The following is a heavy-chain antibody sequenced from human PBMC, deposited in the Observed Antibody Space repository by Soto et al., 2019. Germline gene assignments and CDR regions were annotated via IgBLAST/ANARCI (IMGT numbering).Heavy chain of an antibody. CDR2: IKSKIDGETV. D-gene: IGHD2-15*01. J-gene: IGHJ5*02. Sequence: EVQLVESGGGLVKPGGSLRLSCAASGFAFSDAWMIWVRQSPRKGLEWVGRIKSKIDGETVDHAAAVKGRFTISRDDSKNTLYLQMNSLTSEDTAVYYCTTGALLQVGVLPWGQGTLVTVSS. CDR3: TTGALLQVGVLP. V-gene: IGHV3-15*07. CDR1: GFAFSDAW.